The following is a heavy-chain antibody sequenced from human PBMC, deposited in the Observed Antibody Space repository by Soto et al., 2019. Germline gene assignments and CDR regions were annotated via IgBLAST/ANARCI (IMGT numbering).Heavy chain of an antibody. Sequence: QVQLVESGGGVVQPGRSLRLSCAASGFTFSTYGIHWVRQAPGKGLEWVAVIWYDGVNKYSADSMKGRFTISGDNSNSTLYLQMNSLRAEDTAVYYCARVSAAAGMLSGWFDPWGQGTLVTVSS. CDR3: ARVSAAAGMLSGWFDP. J-gene: IGHJ5*02. CDR1: GFTFSTYG. D-gene: IGHD6-13*01. V-gene: IGHV3-33*01. CDR2: IWYDGVNK.